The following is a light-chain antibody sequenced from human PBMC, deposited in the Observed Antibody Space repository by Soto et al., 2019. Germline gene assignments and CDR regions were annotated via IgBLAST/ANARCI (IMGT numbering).Light chain of an antibody. CDR2: DVS. V-gene: IGLV2-11*01. J-gene: IGLJ2*01. CDR1: SSDVGGYNF. Sequence: QSVLTQPRSVSGSPGQSDTLSCTGTSSDVGGYNFVSWYQQHPGKAPKVMIYDVSQRPSGVPDRFSGSKSGNTASLTISGLQAEDEADYYCSSYAGRYSVVFGGGTKLTVL. CDR3: SSYAGRYSVV.